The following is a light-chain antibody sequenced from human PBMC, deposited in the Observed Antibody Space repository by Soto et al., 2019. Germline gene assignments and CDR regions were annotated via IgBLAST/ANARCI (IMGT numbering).Light chain of an antibody. CDR3: QQANNFPPWT. CDR2: AAS. CDR1: EDIRSW. V-gene: IGKV1-12*01. Sequence: DMQLTQSPSSLSASVGDRVTITCRASEDIRSWLGWYQQKPGEAPKLLIFAASSLQRGVPSRFSGSGSVTHFTLTITSLQPEDFATYYCQQANNFPPWTFGQGTKVEVK. J-gene: IGKJ1*01.